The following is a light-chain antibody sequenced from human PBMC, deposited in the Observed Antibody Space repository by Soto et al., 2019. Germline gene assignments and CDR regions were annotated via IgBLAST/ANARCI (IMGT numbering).Light chain of an antibody. CDR1: SSNIGTNT. J-gene: IGLJ2*01. V-gene: IGLV1-44*01. CDR2: SND. Sequence: QSVLTQPPSASGTPGQGVTISCSGSSSNIGTNTVNWYKQLPGTAPKLLIYSNDLRPSGVPDRFSCSESGTSASLAISGLQSEDEADYYCEAWDDSRYGAVFGGGTKLTVL. CDR3: EAWDDSRYGAV.